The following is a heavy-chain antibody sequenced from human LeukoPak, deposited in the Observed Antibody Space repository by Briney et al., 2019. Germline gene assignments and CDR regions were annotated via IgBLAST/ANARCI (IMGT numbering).Heavy chain of an antibody. CDR2: ISSSSSYI. J-gene: IGHJ5*02. CDR1: GFTFSSYS. Sequence: GGSLRLSCAASGFTFSSYSMNWVRQAPGQGLEWVSSISSSSSYIYYADSVEGRFTISRDNAKNSVYLQMNSLRAEDTAVYYCAREDDYGDWFDPWGQGTLVTVSS. V-gene: IGHV3-21*01. CDR3: AREDDYGDWFDP. D-gene: IGHD4-17*01.